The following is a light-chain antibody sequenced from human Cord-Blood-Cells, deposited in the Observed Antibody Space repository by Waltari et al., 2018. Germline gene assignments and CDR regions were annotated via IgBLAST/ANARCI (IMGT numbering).Light chain of an antibody. CDR2: GAS. J-gene: IGKJ1*01. Sequence: EIVMTQTPATLSVYPRESATLYCRASQRVRSNLAWYQQKPGQAPRLLINGASTRATGIPARFSGSGSGTEFTLTISSLQSEDFAVYYCQQYNNWPRTFCQGTKVEIK. V-gene: IGKV3-15*01. CDR3: QQYNNWPRT. CDR1: QRVRSN.